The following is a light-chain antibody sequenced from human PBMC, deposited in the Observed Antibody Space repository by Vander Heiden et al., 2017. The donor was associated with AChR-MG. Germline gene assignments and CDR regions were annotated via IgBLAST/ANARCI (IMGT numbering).Light chain of an antibody. CDR3: CSSKSSSTLQVV. Sequence: QSALTQPPSVSGSPGQPVTISCTGTSSDVGSYNRVSWYQQPPARAPPILIFYGSSRPSAVPASCSCATYCNNASPTTSALHPEDEAADYYCSSKSSSTLQVVFGGGTKLTVL. J-gene: IGLJ3*02. CDR2: YGS. V-gene: IGLV2-18*03. CDR1: SSDVGSYNR.